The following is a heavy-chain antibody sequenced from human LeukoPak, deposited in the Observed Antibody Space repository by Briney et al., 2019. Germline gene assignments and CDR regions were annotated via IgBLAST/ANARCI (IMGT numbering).Heavy chain of an antibody. V-gene: IGHV3-48*01. Sequence: GGSLRLSCEASGLTFNKYWMTWVRQAPGKGLEWVSYLSSSSSVIYHADFVKGRFTISRDNAKNSLYLQMNSLRTEDTAVYYCVRDGSSWGIDYWGQGTLVSVSS. CDR1: GLTFNKYW. CDR2: LSSSSSVI. CDR3: VRDGSSWGIDY. J-gene: IGHJ4*02. D-gene: IGHD7-27*01.